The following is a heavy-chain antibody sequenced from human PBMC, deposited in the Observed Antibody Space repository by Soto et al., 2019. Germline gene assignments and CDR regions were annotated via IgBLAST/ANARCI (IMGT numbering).Heavy chain of an antibody. CDR1: GGSISSYY. Sequence: SETLSLTCTVSGGSISSYYWSWIRQPPGKGLEWIGYIYYSGSTNYNPSLKSRVTISVDTSKNQFSLKLSSVTAADTAVYYCARDNDYVWGSYRPYYYGMDVWGQGTTVT. J-gene: IGHJ6*02. CDR2: IYYSGST. D-gene: IGHD3-16*02. CDR3: ARDNDYVWGSYRPYYYGMDV. V-gene: IGHV4-59*01.